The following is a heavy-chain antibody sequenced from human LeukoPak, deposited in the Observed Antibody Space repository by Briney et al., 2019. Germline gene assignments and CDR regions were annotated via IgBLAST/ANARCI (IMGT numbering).Heavy chain of an antibody. CDR1: GFTFDDYA. CDR3: AKALDYYDSSGYDY. V-gene: IGHV3-9*01. D-gene: IGHD3-22*01. J-gene: IGHJ4*02. CDR2: ISWNSGSI. Sequence: GGSLRLSCAASGFTFDDYAMHWVRHAPGKGLEWVSGISWNSGSIGYADSVKGRFTISRDDAKNSLYLQMNSLRAEDTALYYCAKALDYYDSSGYDYWGQGTLVTVSS.